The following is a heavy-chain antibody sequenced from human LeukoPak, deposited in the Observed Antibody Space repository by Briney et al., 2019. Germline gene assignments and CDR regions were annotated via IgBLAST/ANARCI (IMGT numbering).Heavy chain of an antibody. CDR3: ARAYDP. J-gene: IGHJ5*02. CDR2: IYSDGST. CDR1: GFAVGSNY. Sequence: GGSLRLSWAASGFAVGSNYISWVRQAPGKGLEWVSVIYSDGSTFYADSVRGRFTIPRDISKNTVYLQMNSLRAEDTAMYYCARAYDPWGQGTLVTVSS. V-gene: IGHV3-53*01.